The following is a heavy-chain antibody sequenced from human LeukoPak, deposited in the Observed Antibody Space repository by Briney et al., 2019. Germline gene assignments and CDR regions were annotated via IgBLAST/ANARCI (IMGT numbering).Heavy chain of an antibody. Sequence: PSGTLSLTCAVSGGSISSSNWWSWVRQPPGKGLEWIGEIYHSGSTNYNPSLKSRVTISVDTSKNQFSLKLSSVTAADTAVYYCARGDIAATGTPFDNWGQGTLVAVSS. D-gene: IGHD6-13*01. CDR2: IYHSGST. CDR3: ARGDIAATGTPFDN. CDR1: GGSISSSNW. V-gene: IGHV4-4*02. J-gene: IGHJ4*02.